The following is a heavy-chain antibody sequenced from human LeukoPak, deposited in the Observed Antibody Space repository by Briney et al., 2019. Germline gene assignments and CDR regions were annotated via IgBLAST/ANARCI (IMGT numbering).Heavy chain of an antibody. CDR3: AASLGYCSGGSCSTRGYFDY. Sequence: SETLSLTCTVSGGSISSSSYYWGWIRQPPGKGLEWIGSIYYSGSTYYNPSLKSRVTISVDTSKNQLSLKLSSVTAADTAVYYCAASLGYCSGGSCSTRGYFDYWGQGTLVTVSS. J-gene: IGHJ4*02. V-gene: IGHV4-39*01. CDR1: GGSISSSSYY. D-gene: IGHD2-15*01. CDR2: IYYSGST.